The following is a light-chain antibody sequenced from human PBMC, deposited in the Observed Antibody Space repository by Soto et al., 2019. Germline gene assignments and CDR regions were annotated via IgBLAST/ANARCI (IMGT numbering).Light chain of an antibody. CDR1: QSIGKH. J-gene: IGKJ5*01. CDR2: SVS. Sequence: DIQMTQSPSSLSASVGDRVTITFRASQSIGKHLNWYQQKPGKAPKFLIYSVSSLQSGVPSRFSGSGSGTDFTLTINSLQPEDFATYYCQQGYTSSITFGQGTRREIK. V-gene: IGKV1-39*01. CDR3: QQGYTSSIT.